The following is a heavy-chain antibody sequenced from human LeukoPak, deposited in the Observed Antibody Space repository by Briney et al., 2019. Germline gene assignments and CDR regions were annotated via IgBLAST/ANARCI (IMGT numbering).Heavy chain of an antibody. CDR3: ARICSGGSCPRVYYYYDMDV. J-gene: IGHJ6*02. D-gene: IGHD2-15*01. CDR1: GGSFSGYY. Sequence: SETLSLTCAVYGGSFSGYYWSWIRQPPGKGLEWIGEINHSGSTNYNPSLKSRVTISVDTSKNQFSLKLSSVTAADTAVYYCARICSGGSCPRVYYYYDMDVWGQGTTVTVSS. CDR2: INHSGST. V-gene: IGHV4-34*01.